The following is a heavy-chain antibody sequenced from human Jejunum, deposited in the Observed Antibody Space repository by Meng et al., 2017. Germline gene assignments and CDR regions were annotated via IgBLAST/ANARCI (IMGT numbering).Heavy chain of an antibody. CDR2: ISTSSKII. J-gene: IGHJ4*02. CDR3: ARPRDY. V-gene: IGHV3-11*01. Sequence: GESLKISCEASGFSFSDYYMTWICQAPGKGLEWVADISTSSKIIFYADSVKRRFIVSRDNARNSLFLQMNDLRANDTAVYYCARPRDYWGQGTLVTVSS. CDR1: GFSFSDYY.